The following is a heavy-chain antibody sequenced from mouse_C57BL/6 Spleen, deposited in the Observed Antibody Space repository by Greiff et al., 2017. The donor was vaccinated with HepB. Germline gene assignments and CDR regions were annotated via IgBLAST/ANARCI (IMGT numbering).Heavy chain of an antibody. D-gene: IGHD1-1*01. V-gene: IGHV1-19*01. J-gene: IGHJ2*01. CDR3: AREYGSSYEYFDY. Sequence: EVQLQQSGPVLVKPGASVKMSCKASGYTFTDYYMNWVKQSHGKSLEWIGVINPYNGGTSYNQKFKGKATLTVDKSSSTAYMELNSLTSEDSAVYYCAREYGSSYEYFDYWGQGTTLTVSS. CDR1: GYTFTDYY. CDR2: INPYNGGT.